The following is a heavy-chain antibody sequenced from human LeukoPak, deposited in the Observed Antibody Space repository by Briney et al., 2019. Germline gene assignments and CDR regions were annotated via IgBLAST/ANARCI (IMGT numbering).Heavy chain of an antibody. J-gene: IGHJ4*02. V-gene: IGHV4-59*01. D-gene: IGHD1-26*01. CDR1: GGSISSYY. Sequence: SETLSLTCTVSGGSISSYYWSWIRQPPGKGLEWIGYIYYSGSTNYNPSLKSRVTISVDTSKNQFSLKLSSVTAADTAVYYCARGVYSGSYENWGQGTLVTVSS. CDR3: ARGVYSGSYEN. CDR2: IYYSGST.